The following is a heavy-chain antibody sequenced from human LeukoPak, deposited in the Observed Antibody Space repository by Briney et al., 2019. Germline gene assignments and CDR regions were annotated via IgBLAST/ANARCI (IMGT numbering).Heavy chain of an antibody. Sequence: GASVKVSCKASGYTFTGHYMHWVRQAPGQGLEWMGWINPNSGGTNYAQKFQGRVTMTRDTSISTAYMELSRLRSDDTAVYYCASESIAVALPGAFDIWGQGTMVTVSS. V-gene: IGHV1-2*02. CDR3: ASESIAVALPGAFDI. J-gene: IGHJ3*02. CDR2: INPNSGGT. D-gene: IGHD6-19*01. CDR1: GYTFTGHY.